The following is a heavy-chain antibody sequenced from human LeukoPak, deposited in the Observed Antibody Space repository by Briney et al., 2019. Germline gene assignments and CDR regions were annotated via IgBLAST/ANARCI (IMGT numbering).Heavy chain of an antibody. CDR2: INPSGGST. J-gene: IGHJ4*02. V-gene: IGHV1-46*01. CDR1: GYTFTSYY. Sequence: GASVKVSCKASGYTFTSYYRHWVRQAPGQGLEWMGIINPSGGSTSYAQKFQGRVTMTRDTSTSTVYMELSSLRSEDTAVYYCARDYYDSSGYYYVTKWGQGTLVTVSS. D-gene: IGHD3-22*01. CDR3: ARDYYDSSGYYYVTK.